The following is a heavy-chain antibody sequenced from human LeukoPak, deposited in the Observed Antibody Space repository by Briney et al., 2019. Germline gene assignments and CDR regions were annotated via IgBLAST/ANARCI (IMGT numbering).Heavy chain of an antibody. V-gene: IGHV3-21*01. CDR3: ARNGNSGYDSLDY. CDR1: GFTFSSYS. CDR2: ISSSSSYI. Sequence: GGSLRLSCAASGFTFSSYSMNWVRQAPGKGLEWVSSISSSSSYIYYADSVKGRFTISRDNAKNSLYLQMSSLRAEDTAVYYCARNGNSGYDSLDYWGQGTLVTVSS. D-gene: IGHD5-12*01. J-gene: IGHJ4*02.